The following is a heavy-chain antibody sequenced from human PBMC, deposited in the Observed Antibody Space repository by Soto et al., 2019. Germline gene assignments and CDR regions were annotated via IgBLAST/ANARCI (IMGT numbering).Heavy chain of an antibody. CDR1: GGTFSIYT. Sequence: SVKVSCKASGGTFSIYTISWVRQAPGQGLEWMGRIIPILGIANYAQKFQGRVTITADKSTSTAYMELSSLRSEDTAVYYCAREVSSSWYYIDYWGQGTLVTVSS. J-gene: IGHJ4*02. CDR3: AREVSSSWYYIDY. V-gene: IGHV1-69*04. D-gene: IGHD6-13*01. CDR2: IIPILGIA.